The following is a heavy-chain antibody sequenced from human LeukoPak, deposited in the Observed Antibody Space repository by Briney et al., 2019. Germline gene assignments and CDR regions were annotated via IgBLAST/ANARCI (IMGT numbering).Heavy chain of an antibody. D-gene: IGHD2-21*01. CDR3: AKEVRAHSYGDCYDY. Sequence: PGGSLRLSCAASGFTFSNYGMHWVRQAPGKGLQWVAVISYDGSTKYYADSVKGRFTISGDNSRNTLFLQMNSLRAEDTAVYYCAKEVRAHSYGDCYDYWGQGALVTVSS. V-gene: IGHV3-30*18. CDR1: GFTFSNYG. J-gene: IGHJ4*02. CDR2: ISYDGSTK.